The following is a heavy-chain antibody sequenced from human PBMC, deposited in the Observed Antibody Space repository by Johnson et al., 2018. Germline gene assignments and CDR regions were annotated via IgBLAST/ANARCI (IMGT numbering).Heavy chain of an antibody. CDR3: ARDRGYGYGYGAFGI. CDR2: LSYDGSNQ. CDR1: GFTFSNYA. V-gene: IGHV3-30*09. Sequence: VQLLETGGGVVQPGRSLRLSCAGSGFTFSNYAMHWVRQAPGKGLEWVAVLSYDGSNQYFAGSVKGRFAPSRDNSKNTLYLQMNNLRAEDTAVYYCARDRGYGYGYGAFGIWGQGTMVTVAS. D-gene: IGHD5-18*01. J-gene: IGHJ3*02.